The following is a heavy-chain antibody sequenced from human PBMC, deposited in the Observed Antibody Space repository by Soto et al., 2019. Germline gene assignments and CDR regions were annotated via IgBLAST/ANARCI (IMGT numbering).Heavy chain of an antibody. CDR2: IYYSGST. J-gene: IGHJ5*02. Sequence: SETLSLTCTVSGGSISSSSYYWGWIRQPPGKGLEWIGSIYYSGSTYYNPSLKSRVTISVDTSKNQFSLKLSSVTAADTAVYYCARHILRFLEINWFDPWGQGTLVTVSS. D-gene: IGHD3-3*01. CDR3: ARHILRFLEINWFDP. V-gene: IGHV4-39*01. CDR1: GGSISSSSYY.